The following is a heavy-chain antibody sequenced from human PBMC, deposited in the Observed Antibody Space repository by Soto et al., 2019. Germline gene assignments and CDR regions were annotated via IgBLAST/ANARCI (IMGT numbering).Heavy chain of an antibody. V-gene: IGHV7-4-1*01. J-gene: IGHJ4*02. CDR3: ARDRASGGFDY. D-gene: IGHD1-26*01. CDR1: GYNFNSHS. CDR2: INPNTGHP. Sequence: QVQLVQSGSESMQPGASVKVSCKGSGYNFNSHSINWLRQAPGQGLEWMGWINPNTGHPTYEQGFTGRFVFAVDTSVSTVYLQIFSLKADDSAVYYCARDRASGGFDYWGQGTLVTVSS.